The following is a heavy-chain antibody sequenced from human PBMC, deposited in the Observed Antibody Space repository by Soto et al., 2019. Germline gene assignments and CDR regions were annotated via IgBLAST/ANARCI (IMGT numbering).Heavy chain of an antibody. J-gene: IGHJ3*01. Sequence: QVQLVESGGGVVQPGRSLRLSCAASGFTFSSYAMHWVRQAPGKGLEWVAVISYDGSNKYYADSVKGRFTISRDNSKNTLYLQMNSLRAEDTAVYYCARDPSTYYYDSSGYYSFDLWGQGTMVTVSS. CDR1: GFTFSSYA. CDR2: ISYDGSNK. D-gene: IGHD3-22*01. CDR3: ARDPSTYYYDSSGYYSFDL. V-gene: IGHV3-30-3*01.